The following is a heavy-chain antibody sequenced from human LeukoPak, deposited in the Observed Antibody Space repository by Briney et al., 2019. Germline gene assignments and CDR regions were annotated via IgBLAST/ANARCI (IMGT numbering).Heavy chain of an antibody. J-gene: IGHJ4*02. CDR3: ARRTFSGSYQTCDY. CDR1: GYTFSTYG. D-gene: IGHD1-26*01. V-gene: IGHV1-18*01. Sequence: ASVKVSCKASGYTFSTYGISWVRQAPGQGLEWMGWISGYNGNTNYAQKLQGRVTMTTDTSTSTAYMELRSLRSDDTAVYYCARRTFSGSYQTCDYWGQGTLVTVSS. CDR2: ISGYNGNT.